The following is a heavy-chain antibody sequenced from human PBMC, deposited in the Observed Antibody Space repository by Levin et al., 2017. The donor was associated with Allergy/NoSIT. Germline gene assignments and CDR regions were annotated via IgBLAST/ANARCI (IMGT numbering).Heavy chain of an antibody. CDR2: IGTAGDT. D-gene: IGHD1-26*01. V-gene: IGHV3-13*04. Sequence: GGSLRLSCAASGFTFSSYDMHWVRQATGKGLEWVSAIGTAGDTYYPGSVKGRFTTSRENAKNSLYLQMNSLRAGDTAVYYCARGHPEWELRDDAFDIWGQGTMVTVSS. CDR3: ARGHPEWELRDDAFDI. J-gene: IGHJ3*02. CDR1: GFTFSSYD.